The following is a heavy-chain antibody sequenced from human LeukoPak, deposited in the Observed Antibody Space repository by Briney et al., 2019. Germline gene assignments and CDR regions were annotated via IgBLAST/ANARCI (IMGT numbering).Heavy chain of an antibody. V-gene: IGHV3-7*01. Sequence: GGSLRLSCSPSGFSFSGSWMICVRQAPGKGLEGVANIKPDGSDTYYVDSMKDRFTISRDNDKNSLYLQINGLRAEDTAVYYCVRHLDWSFDYWGQETLVTVSS. J-gene: IGHJ4*02. CDR2: IKPDGSDT. CDR3: VRHLDWSFDY. D-gene: IGHD3/OR15-3a*01. CDR1: GFSFSGSW.